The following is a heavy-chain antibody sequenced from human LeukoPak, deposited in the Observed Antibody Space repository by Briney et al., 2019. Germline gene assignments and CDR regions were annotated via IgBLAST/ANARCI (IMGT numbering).Heavy chain of an antibody. D-gene: IGHD6-13*01. J-gene: IGHJ4*02. CDR2: IYYSGST. Sequence: PSETLSLNCTVSGGSISSSSYYWGWIRQPPGKGLEWIGSIYYSGSTYYNPSLKSRVTISVDTSKNQFSLKLSSVTAADTAVYYCARRDYSSSWKLGFDYWGQGTLVTVSS. V-gene: IGHV4-39*01. CDR3: ARRDYSSSWKLGFDY. CDR1: GGSISSSSYY.